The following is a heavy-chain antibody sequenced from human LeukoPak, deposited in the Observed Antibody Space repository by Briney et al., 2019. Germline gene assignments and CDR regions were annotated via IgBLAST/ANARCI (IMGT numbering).Heavy chain of an antibody. V-gene: IGHV1-2*02. Sequence: GASVKVSCKASGYTFTSYDINWVRQATGQGLEWMGWINPNSGGTNYAQKFQGRVTMTRDTSISTAYMELSRLRSDDTAVYYCARDGGYCSSCLDPWGQGTLVTVSS. J-gene: IGHJ5*02. CDR2: INPNSGGT. D-gene: IGHD2-2*01. CDR3: ARDGGYCSSCLDP. CDR1: GYTFTSYD.